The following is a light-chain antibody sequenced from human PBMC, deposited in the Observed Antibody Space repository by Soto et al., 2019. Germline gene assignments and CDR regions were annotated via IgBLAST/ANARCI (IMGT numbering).Light chain of an antibody. Sequence: DIQMTQSPSTLSASVGDRVTITCRASQSISSWLAWYQQKPGKAPSLLIYDAASLEDGIPSRFSGRGSGTEFTLTINGLQPGDFATYYCQQYHGDSPSFGGGT. CDR1: QSISSW. CDR2: DAA. J-gene: IGKJ4*01. CDR3: QQYHGDSPS. V-gene: IGKV1-5*01.